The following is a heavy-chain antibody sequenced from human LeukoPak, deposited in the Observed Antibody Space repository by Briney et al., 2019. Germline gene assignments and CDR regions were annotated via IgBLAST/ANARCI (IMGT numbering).Heavy chain of an antibody. J-gene: IGHJ4*02. CDR1: GLTFSIYS. Sequence: GGSLRLSCAASGLTFSIYSMNWVRQAPGKGLEWVSSVSSSSSYIYYADSVKGRFTISRDNAKNSLYLQMNSLRAEDTAVYYCARDGYYDILTGYLAFDYWGQGTLVTVSS. D-gene: IGHD3-9*01. V-gene: IGHV3-21*01. CDR3: ARDGYYDILTGYLAFDY. CDR2: VSSSSSYI.